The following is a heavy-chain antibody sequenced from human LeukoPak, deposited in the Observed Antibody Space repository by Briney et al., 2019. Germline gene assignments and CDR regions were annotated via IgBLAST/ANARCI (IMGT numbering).Heavy chain of an antibody. CDR3: ARLRKDNWFDP. V-gene: IGHV4-59*12. D-gene: IGHD4-17*01. CDR2: IYYSGNT. CDR1: GGSISGYY. Sequence: SETLSLTCTVSGGSISGYYWNWIRQPPGKGLEWIGYIYYSGNTNYNPSLKSRVTISLDKSKNQFSLKLSSVTAADTAVYYCARLRKDNWFDPWGQGTLVTVSS. J-gene: IGHJ5*02.